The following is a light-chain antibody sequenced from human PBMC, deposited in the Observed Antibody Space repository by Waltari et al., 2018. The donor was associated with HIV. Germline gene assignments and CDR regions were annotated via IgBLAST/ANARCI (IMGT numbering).Light chain of an antibody. CDR3: HQYTDYSTYS. J-gene: IGKJ2*03. V-gene: IGKV1-5*03. CDR2: MAS. CDR1: ATVAKW. Sequence: DIQLTQSPSTLSAFTGDRVNITCRASATVAKWVAWNQQKPGEAPELLIYMASTLQHGVPSRFSGSGSVTEFTLTISSLQPDDSATYFCHQYTDYSTYSFGQGTKLEI.